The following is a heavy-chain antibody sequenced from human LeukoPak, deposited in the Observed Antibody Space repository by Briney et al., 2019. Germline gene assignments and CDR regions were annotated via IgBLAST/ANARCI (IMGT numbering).Heavy chain of an antibody. CDR3: ARYVYYDSSGYYFDY. CDR1: GGSISSYY. J-gene: IGHJ4*02. CDR2: IYTSGST. D-gene: IGHD3-22*01. Sequence: SETLSLTCTVSGGSISSYYWGWIRQPAGKGLEWIGRIYTSGSTNYNPSLKSRVTISVDKSKNQFSLQLSSVPAADTAVDYCARYVYYDSSGYYFDYWGQGTLVTVSS. V-gene: IGHV4-4*07.